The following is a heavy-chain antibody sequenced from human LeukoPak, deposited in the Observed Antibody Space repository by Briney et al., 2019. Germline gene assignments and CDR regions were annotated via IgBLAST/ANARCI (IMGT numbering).Heavy chain of an antibody. V-gene: IGHV3-23*01. CDR3: AKAYTWGYCSSTSCPLQH. CDR1: GFTFSSYA. Sequence: PGGSLRLSCVASGFTFSSYAMSWVRQAPGKGLEWVSAISGSGGSTYYADSVKGRFTISRDNSKNTLYLQMNSLRAEDTAVYYCAKAYTWGYCSSTSCPLQHWGQGTLVTVSS. CDR2: ISGSGGST. J-gene: IGHJ1*01. D-gene: IGHD2-2*01.